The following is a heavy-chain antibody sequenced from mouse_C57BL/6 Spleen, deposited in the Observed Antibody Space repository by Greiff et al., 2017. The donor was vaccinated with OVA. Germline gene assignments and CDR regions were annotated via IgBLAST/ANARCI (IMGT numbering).Heavy chain of an antibody. V-gene: IGHV1-54*01. CDR1: GYAFTNYL. J-gene: IGHJ2*01. CDR3: ARGAYYYGSSYFDY. Sequence: VKLQESGAELVRPGTSVKVSCKASGYAFTNYLIEWVKQRPGQGLEWIGVLNPGSGGTNYNEKFKGRATLTADKSSSTAYMQLSSLTSEDSAVYFCARGAYYYGSSYFDYWGQGTTLTVSS. D-gene: IGHD1-1*01. CDR2: LNPGSGGT.